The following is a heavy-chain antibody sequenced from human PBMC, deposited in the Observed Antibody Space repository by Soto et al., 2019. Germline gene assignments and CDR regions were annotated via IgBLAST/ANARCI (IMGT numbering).Heavy chain of an antibody. CDR2: IRSKAYGGTT. D-gene: IGHD2-2*01. J-gene: IGHJ4*02. V-gene: IGHV3-49*03. Sequence: GGSLRLSCTASGFTFGDYAMSWFRQAPGKGLELVGFIRSKAYGGTTEYAASVKGRFTISRDDSKSIAYLQMNSLKTEDTAVYYCTSLRGGYCSSTSCRPPHYWGQGTLVTVSS. CDR3: TSLRGGYCSSTSCRPPHY. CDR1: GFTFGDYA.